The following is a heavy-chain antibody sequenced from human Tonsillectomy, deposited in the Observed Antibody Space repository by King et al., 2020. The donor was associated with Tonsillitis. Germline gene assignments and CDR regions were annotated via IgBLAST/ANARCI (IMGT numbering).Heavy chain of an antibody. CDR3: AKHSSESPSEN. J-gene: IGHJ3*01. CDR2: IRSDGSKK. CDR1: RFTFSNHG. D-gene: IGHD1-26*01. V-gene: IGHV3-30*02. Sequence: VQLVESGGGVVQPGGSLRLSCAASRFTFSNHGMHWVRQAPGKGLEWVAFIRSDGSKKYYADSVKGRLTISRDNFKNTLYLQMKSLGAEDTAVYHCAKHSSESPSENWGQGTMVTVSS.